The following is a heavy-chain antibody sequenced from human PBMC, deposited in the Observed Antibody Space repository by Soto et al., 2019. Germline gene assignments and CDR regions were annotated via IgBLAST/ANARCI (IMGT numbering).Heavy chain of an antibody. J-gene: IGHJ4*02. D-gene: IGHD3-22*01. V-gene: IGHV4-59*01. CDR1: GGSISIYY. Sequence: PSETLSLTCTVSGGSISIYYWSWIRQPPGKGLEWIGYIYYSGSTNYNPSLKSRVTISVDTSKNQFSLKLSSVTAADTAVYYCAGTYYYDSSGYWSFDYWGQGTLVTVSS. CDR3: AGTYYYDSSGYWSFDY. CDR2: IYYSGST.